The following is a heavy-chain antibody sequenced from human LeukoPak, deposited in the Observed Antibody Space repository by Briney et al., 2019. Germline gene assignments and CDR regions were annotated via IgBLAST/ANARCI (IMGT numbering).Heavy chain of an antibody. CDR1: GFTFSSYW. CDR2: IKQDGSEK. J-gene: IGHJ4*02. V-gene: IGHV3-7*01. Sequence: GFLRLFCAASGFTFSSYWMSWVRQAPGKGLEWVANIKQDGSEKYYVDSVKGRFTISRDNAKNSLYLQMNSLRAEDTAVYYCAREADGDYVGFDYWGQGTLVTVSS. D-gene: IGHD4-17*01. CDR3: AREADGDYVGFDY.